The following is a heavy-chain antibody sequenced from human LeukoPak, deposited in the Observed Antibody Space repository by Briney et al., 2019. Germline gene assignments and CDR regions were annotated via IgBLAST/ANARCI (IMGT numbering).Heavy chain of an antibody. D-gene: IGHD6-6*01. V-gene: IGHV3-30*04. J-gene: IGHJ4*02. CDR3: ARATSLDY. Sequence: GGSLRLSCAASGFTFSSYAMHWVRQAPGKGLEWVAVISYDGSNKYYADSVKGRFTISRDNAKNSLYLQMNSLRAEDTAVYYCARATSLDYWGQGTLVTVSS. CDR1: GFTFSSYA. CDR2: ISYDGSNK.